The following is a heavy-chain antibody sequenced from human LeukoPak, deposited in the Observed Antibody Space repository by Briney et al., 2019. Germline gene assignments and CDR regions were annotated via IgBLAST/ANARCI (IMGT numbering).Heavy chain of an antibody. Sequence: GGSLRLSCEASGFTFSSYAMTWVRQAPGKGLEWVSSISAGGYNTYYADSVRGRFTISRDKSKNTLYLQMNSLRAEDTAVYYCSKDAHSSSSTGWGQGTLVTVSS. J-gene: IGHJ4*02. V-gene: IGHV3-23*01. D-gene: IGHD6-13*01. CDR2: ISAGGYNT. CDR1: GFTFSSYA. CDR3: SKDAHSSSSTG.